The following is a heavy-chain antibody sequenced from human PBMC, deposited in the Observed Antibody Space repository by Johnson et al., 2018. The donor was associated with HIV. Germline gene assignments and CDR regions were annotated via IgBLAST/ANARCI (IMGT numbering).Heavy chain of an antibody. CDR1: GFNFSDHY. V-gene: IGHV3-11*04. D-gene: IGHD2-8*01. J-gene: IGHJ3*02. CDR3: AKGLMRGAFDI. Sequence: QVLLVESGGGLVKPGGSLRLSCAASGFNFSDHYMTWIRQPPGKGLEWVSYISSGGRTIYYADSVKGRFTISRDNAKNSLYLQMNSLRAEDTAVYYCAKGLMRGAFDIWGQGTMVTVSS. CDR2: ISSGGRTI.